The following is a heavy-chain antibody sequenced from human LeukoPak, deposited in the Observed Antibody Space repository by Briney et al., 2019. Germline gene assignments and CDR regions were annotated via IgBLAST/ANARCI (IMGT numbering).Heavy chain of an antibody. Sequence: PGGSLRLSCAASGFTFSSYSMNWVRQAPGKGLEWVSYISSSSSTIYYADSVKGRFTISRDNAKNSLYLQMNSLRAEDTAVYYCARDRDLRYWGQGTLVTVSS. CDR1: GFTFSSYS. D-gene: IGHD3-10*01. CDR2: ISSSSSTI. CDR3: ARDRDLRY. J-gene: IGHJ4*02. V-gene: IGHV3-48*01.